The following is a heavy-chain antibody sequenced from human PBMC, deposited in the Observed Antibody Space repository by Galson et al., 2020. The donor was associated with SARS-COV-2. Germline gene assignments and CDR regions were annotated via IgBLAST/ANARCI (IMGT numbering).Heavy chain of an antibody. CDR2: INHGGST. D-gene: IGHD6-19*01. Sequence: SETLSLTCAVYGGSFSGYSWNWIRQPPEKGLEWIGEINHGGSTKYNSSLKSRVTISVDTSKNQFSLKLSSVTAAGTAMYYCARDSGHSSGWGAYYYYGMDVWGQGTTVTVSS. CDR1: GGSFSGYS. J-gene: IGHJ6*02. V-gene: IGHV4-34*01. CDR3: ARDSGHSSGWGAYYYYGMDV.